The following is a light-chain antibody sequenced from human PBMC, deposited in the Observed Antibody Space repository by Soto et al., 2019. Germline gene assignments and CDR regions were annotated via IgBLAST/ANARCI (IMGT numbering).Light chain of an antibody. CDR3: QQYNNWPWT. Sequence: ETVMTQSPATLSVSPGGRATLSCRASQSISDTLAWYQQKPGQAPRLLIHGASTRATGFPARFSGSGSGTDFTLTISSLQSEDFAISYCQQYNNWPWTFGQGTKVDIK. CDR1: QSISDT. CDR2: GAS. J-gene: IGKJ1*01. V-gene: IGKV3-15*01.